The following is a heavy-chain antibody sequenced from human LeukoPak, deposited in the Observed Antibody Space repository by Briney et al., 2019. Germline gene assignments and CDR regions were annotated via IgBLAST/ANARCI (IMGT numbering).Heavy chain of an antibody. CDR3: ARHDGYYGSGSYYNMARSFDY. J-gene: IGHJ4*02. V-gene: IGHV4-39*01. CDR2: IYYSGST. Sequence: WVRQAPGKGLEWIGSIYYSGSTYYNPSLKSRVTISVDTSKNQFSLKLSSVTAADTAVYYCARHDGYYGSGSYYNMARSFDYWGQGTLVTVSS. D-gene: IGHD3-10*01.